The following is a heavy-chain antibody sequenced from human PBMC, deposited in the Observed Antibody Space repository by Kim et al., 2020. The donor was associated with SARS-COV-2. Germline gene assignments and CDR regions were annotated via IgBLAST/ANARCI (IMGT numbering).Heavy chain of an antibody. V-gene: IGHV4-4*08. Sequence: SETLSLTCTVSGGPLSSYYWSWIRQAPGKVREWIGFIDRSVTTTYNPALKSRVTISVDRSKSQQFSLKMTSLTAADTAVSYCARALAGSRGNLPLAYWGQGSLVTVAA. CDR1: GGPLSSYY. J-gene: IGHJ4*02. D-gene: IGHD3-22*01. CDR3: ARALAGSRGNLPLAY. CDR2: IDRSVTT.